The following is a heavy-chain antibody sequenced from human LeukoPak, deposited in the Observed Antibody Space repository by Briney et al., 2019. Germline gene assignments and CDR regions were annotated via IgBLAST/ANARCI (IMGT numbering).Heavy chain of an antibody. D-gene: IGHD4-17*01. CDR1: GGSISSGGYS. J-gene: IGHJ5*02. CDR2: IYHSGST. CDR3: ARVRLRPQTINWFDP. Sequence: SQTLSLTCAVSGGSISSGGYSWSWIRQPPGKGLEWIGYIYHSGSTYYNPSLKSRVTISVDRSKNQFSLKLSSVTAADTAVYYCARVRLRPQTINWFDPWGQGTLVTVSS. V-gene: IGHV4-30-2*01.